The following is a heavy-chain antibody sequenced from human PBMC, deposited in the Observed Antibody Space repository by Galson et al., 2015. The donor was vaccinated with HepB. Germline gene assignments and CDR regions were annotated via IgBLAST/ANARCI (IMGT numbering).Heavy chain of an antibody. CDR1: GFTFSSYW. V-gene: IGHV3-74*01. Sequence: SLRLSCAASGFTFSSYWMHWVRQAPGKGLVWVSQIKSDGSITDYADSVKGRFTISRDNAKNTLYLQMNSLRVEDTALYCCARGEVATISWGQGTLVTVSS. D-gene: IGHD5-12*01. CDR3: ARGEVATIS. CDR2: IKSDGSIT. J-gene: IGHJ4*02.